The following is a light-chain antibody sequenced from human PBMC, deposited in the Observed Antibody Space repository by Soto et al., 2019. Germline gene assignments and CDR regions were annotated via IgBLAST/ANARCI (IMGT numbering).Light chain of an antibody. Sequence: DIQMTQSPSSLSASVGDRVTITCRASQGISNYLAWYQQKPGKVPKLLIYAASTLQSGVPSRFSASRSGTDFTLTISSLQPEDVATYYCQKYNSAPRTFGQGTNVEIK. CDR3: QKYNSAPRT. CDR2: AAS. CDR1: QGISNY. J-gene: IGKJ1*01. V-gene: IGKV1-27*01.